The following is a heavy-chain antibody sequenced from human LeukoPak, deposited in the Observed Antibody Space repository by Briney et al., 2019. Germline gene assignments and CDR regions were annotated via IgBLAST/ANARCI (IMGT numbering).Heavy chain of an antibody. CDR3: ANYDYIDYTFDY. CDR1: GGSINNSNYY. J-gene: IGHJ4*02. V-gene: IGHV4-39*01. D-gene: IGHD4-11*01. Sequence: PSETLSLTCTVSGGSINNSNYYWGWIRQPPGKGLEWIGTIYYSGSTYYNPSLKSRVTISVDTSKNQFSVKLSSVTATDTAVYYCANYDYIDYTFDYWGQGTLVTVSS. CDR2: IYYSGST.